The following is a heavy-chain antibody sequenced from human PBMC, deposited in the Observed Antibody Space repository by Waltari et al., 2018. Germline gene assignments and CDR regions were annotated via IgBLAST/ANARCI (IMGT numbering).Heavy chain of an antibody. CDR3: AITYSSSWPDAFDI. J-gene: IGHJ3*02. D-gene: IGHD6-13*01. CDR2: IYYSGST. Sequence: QLQLQESGPGLVKPSETLSLTCTVAGGSIRTSRYYWGWIRQPPGKGLEWIGSIYYSGSTYYNPSLKSRVTISVDTSKNQFSLKLSSVTAADTAVYYCAITYSSSWPDAFDIWGQGTMVTVSS. V-gene: IGHV4-39*07. CDR1: GGSIRTSRYY.